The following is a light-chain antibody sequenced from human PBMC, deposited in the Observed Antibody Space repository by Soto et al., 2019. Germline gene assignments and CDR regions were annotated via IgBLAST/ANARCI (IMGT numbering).Light chain of an antibody. V-gene: IGKV3-15*01. CDR3: QQYTIGPPIT. Sequence: PSTLSSSPSEIATLSCRTSQSVGGDLAWYQQKPGQAPRLLIYGAYTRAAGVQARFSGSGSGTEFTLTITSLQSEDIALYYCQQYTIGPPITLGQGSRLEI. CDR2: GAY. J-gene: IGKJ5*01. CDR1: QSVGGD.